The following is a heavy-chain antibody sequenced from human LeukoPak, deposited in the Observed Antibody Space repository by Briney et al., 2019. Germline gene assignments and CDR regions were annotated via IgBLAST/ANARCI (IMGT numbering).Heavy chain of an antibody. Sequence: PGGSLRLSCAASGFPFSSYDINWVRQAPGKGLEWVSSISSTGNNKLYADSVKGRFIITRDNAKNSMDRQMKSLRAEDTAVYYCASGGSYDFWGQGTLVTVSS. CDR1: GFPFSSYD. J-gene: IGHJ4*02. CDR2: ISSTGNNK. CDR3: ASGGSYDF. V-gene: IGHV3-48*03.